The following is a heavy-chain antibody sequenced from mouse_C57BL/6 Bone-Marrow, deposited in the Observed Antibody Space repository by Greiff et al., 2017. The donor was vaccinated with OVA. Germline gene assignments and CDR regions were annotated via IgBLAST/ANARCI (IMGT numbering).Heavy chain of an antibody. CDR3: ARVPNYYDMDY. Sequence: EVQLQQSGPVLVKPGASVKMSCKASGYTFTDYYMNWVKQSHGKSLEWIGVINPYNGGTSYNQKFKGKATLTVDKSSSTAYMELNSLTSEDSAVYYCARVPNYYDMDYWGQGTSVTVSS. V-gene: IGHV1-19*01. CDR2: INPYNGGT. CDR1: GYTFTDYY. J-gene: IGHJ4*01.